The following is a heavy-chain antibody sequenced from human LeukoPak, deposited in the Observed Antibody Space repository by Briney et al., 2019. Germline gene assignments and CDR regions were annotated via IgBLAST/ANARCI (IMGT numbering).Heavy chain of an antibody. Sequence: PGGSLRLSCAASGFTFSSYGMHWVRQAPGKGLEWVAVISFDRNNKYYADSVKGRFTVSRDNSKKILYLQMDSLRAEGTAVYYCARDWVPTATGEYGFDYWGQGTLVTVSS. CDR1: GFTFSSYG. J-gene: IGHJ4*02. V-gene: IGHV3-30*19. CDR2: ISFDRNNK. D-gene: IGHD2-2*01. CDR3: ARDWVPTATGEYGFDY.